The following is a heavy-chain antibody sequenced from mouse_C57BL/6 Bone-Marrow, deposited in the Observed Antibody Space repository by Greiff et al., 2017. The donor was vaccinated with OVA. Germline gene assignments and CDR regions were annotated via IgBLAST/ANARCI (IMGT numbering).Heavy chain of an antibody. CDR2: INPNNGGT. J-gene: IGHJ3*01. V-gene: IGHV1-18*01. Sequence: VQLQQSGPELVKPGASVKIPCKASGYTFTDYYMDWVKQSHGKSLEWIGDINPNNGGTIYNQKFKGKATLTVDKSSSTAYMELSSLTSEDTAVYYCARRDSSGFAYWGQGTLVTVSA. CDR3: ARRDSSGFAY. CDR1: GYTFTDYY. D-gene: IGHD3-2*02.